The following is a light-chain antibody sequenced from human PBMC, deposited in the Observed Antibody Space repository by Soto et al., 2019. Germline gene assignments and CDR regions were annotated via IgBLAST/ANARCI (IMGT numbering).Light chain of an antibody. CDR3: QQYNNWPRA. CDR1: QSVSSN. V-gene: IGKV3-15*01. J-gene: IGKJ1*01. Sequence: EIVMTQSPATLSVSLGERATLCCRASQSVSSNLAWYQQKPGQAPRLLMYGASTRATGIPARFSGSGSGTEFTLTISSLQSEDFAVYYCQQYNNWPRAFGQGTKVEIK. CDR2: GAS.